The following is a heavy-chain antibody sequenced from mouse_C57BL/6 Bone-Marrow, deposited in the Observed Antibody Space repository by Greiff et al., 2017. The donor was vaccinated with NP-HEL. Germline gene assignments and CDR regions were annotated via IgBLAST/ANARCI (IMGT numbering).Heavy chain of an antibody. CDR2: IWSGGST. J-gene: IGHJ4*01. CDR1: GFSLTSYG. CDR3: ARNYYGSSCDAMDY. D-gene: IGHD1-1*01. Sequence: QVQLKESGPGLVQPSQSLSIPCTVSGFSLTSYGVHWVRQSPGKGLEWLGVIWSGGSTDYNAAFISRLSISKDNSKSQVFFKMNSLQADDTAIYYCARNYYGSSCDAMDYWGQGTSVTVSS. V-gene: IGHV2-2*01.